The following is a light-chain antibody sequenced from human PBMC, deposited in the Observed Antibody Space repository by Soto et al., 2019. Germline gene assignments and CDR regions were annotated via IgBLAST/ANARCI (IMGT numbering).Light chain of an antibody. V-gene: IGLV1-44*01. Sequence: QSVLTQPPSASGTPGQRVTISCSGSRSNIGGNTVNWYQQLPGTAPTLLIYTNDQRPSGVPDRFSGSKSGTSAFLVISGLQAEDEADYYCVSFAGGTYVFGTGTKVTVL. J-gene: IGLJ1*01. CDR2: TND. CDR1: RSNIGGNT. CDR3: VSFAGGTYV.